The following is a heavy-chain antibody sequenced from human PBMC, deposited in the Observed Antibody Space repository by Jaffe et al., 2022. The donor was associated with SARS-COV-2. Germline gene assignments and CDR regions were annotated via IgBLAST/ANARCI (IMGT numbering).Heavy chain of an antibody. CDR3: ARGPAPYYESGNYWGSNWFDP. J-gene: IGHJ5*02. D-gene: IGHD3-22*01. CDR2: IHYPSST. V-gene: IGHV4-38-2*01. Sequence: QVQLQESGPGLVKPSETLPLTCAVSGYSISSGYYWGWVRRPPGKGLEWIATIHYPSSTYFNPSLRSRVTMSIDTSKNQFSLSLTSVTAADTAVYYCARGPAPYYESGNYWGSNWFDPWGQGTLVSVSS. CDR1: GYSISSGYY.